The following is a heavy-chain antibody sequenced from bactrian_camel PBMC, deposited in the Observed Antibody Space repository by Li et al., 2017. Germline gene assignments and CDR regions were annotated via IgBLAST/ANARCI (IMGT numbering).Heavy chain of an antibody. Sequence: QVQLVESGGGSVQAGGSLTISCAFTGYTSSSHCLAWFRQVPGKEREGVAGTDSTGTTTYADAVKGRFTISQDSAKRIMYLRMTNLKPEDTAMYYCAADTVKASLATIAQFAAYEGHGTQVTVS. V-gene: IGHV3S53*01. J-gene: IGHJ4*01. CDR1: GYTSSSHC. CDR2: TDSTGTT. D-gene: IGHD4*01.